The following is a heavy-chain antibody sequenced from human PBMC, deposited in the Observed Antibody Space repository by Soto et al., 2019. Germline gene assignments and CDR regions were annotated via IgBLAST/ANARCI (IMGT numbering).Heavy chain of an antibody. Sequence: EVQLVQSGAEVKKPGESLKISCKGSGYSFTIYWIAWVRQMPGKGLEWMGIIYPGDSDTRYSPCFQGQVTISADKSISTAYMQWTSLKASETAIYYCARSMGSARPFDYWGQGTLVTVSS. D-gene: IGHD6-6*01. CDR3: ARSMGSARPFDY. CDR2: IYPGDSDT. V-gene: IGHV5-51*03. J-gene: IGHJ4*02. CDR1: GYSFTIYW.